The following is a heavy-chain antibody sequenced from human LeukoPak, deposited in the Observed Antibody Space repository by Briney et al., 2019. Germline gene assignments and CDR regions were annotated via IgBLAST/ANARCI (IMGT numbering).Heavy chain of an antibody. CDR3: ARTSSGEAFGY. CDR2: ISYDGSNK. V-gene: IGHV3-30*04. J-gene: IGHJ4*02. D-gene: IGHD6-19*01. CDR1: GFTFSSYA. Sequence: GGSLRLSCAASGFTFSSYAMLWVRQAPGKGLEWVAVISYDGSNKYYADSVKGRFTISRDNSKNTLYLQMNSLRAEDTAVYYCARTSSGEAFGYWGQGTLVTVSS.